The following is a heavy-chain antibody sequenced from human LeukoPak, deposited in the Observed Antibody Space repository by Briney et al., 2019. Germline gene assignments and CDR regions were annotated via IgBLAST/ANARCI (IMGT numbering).Heavy chain of an antibody. D-gene: IGHD2-2*01. CDR2: ISSSSSYI. CDR3: ARDVKVVPAADPYYYYYYMDV. CDR1: GFTFSGYS. Sequence: GGSLRLSCAASGFTFSGYSMNWVRQAPGKGLEWVSSISSSSSYIYYADSVKGRFTISRDNAKNSLYLQMNSLRAEDTAVYYCARDVKVVPAADPYYYYYYMDVWGKGTTVTVSS. V-gene: IGHV3-21*01. J-gene: IGHJ6*03.